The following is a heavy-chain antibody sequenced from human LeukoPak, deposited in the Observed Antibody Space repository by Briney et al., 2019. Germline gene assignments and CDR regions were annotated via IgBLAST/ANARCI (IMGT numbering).Heavy chain of an antibody. D-gene: IGHD2-15*01. J-gene: IGHJ4*02. CDR2: IRNKPNSYTT. CDR3: TRQECSGGSCSYVDF. V-gene: IGHV3-73*01. CDR1: GFDFSGFY. Sequence: PGGSLKLSCAASGFDFSGFYVHWVRQASGRGLEWVGLIRNKPNSYTTVYAASVKGGFTISRDDSKNTAYLQMNSLKAEDTAVYYCTRQECSGGSCSYVDFWGQGTLVTVSS.